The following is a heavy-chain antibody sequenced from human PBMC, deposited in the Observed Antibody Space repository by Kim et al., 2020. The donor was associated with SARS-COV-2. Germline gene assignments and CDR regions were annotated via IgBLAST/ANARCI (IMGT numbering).Heavy chain of an antibody. V-gene: IGHV3-23*01. J-gene: IGHJ6*02. CDR2: ISGSGGRT. CDR3: AKDRNGRIAVAPGWGMDV. CDR1: GFTFSDYA. Sequence: GGSLRLSCVASGFTFSDYAMSWVRQAPGKGLEWVSSISGSGGRTYYADSVKGRFTISRDNSKNTLYLQVNSLRAEDTAVYYCAKDRNGRIAVAPGWGMDVWGQGTPVTVSS. D-gene: IGHD6-19*01.